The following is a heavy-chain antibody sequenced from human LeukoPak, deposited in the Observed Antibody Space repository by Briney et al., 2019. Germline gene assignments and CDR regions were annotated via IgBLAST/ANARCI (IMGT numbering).Heavy chain of an antibody. CDR1: GFTFSSYS. Sequence: GGSLRLSCAASGFTFSSYSMNWVRQAPGKGLEWVSYISSSSSTTYYADSVKGRFTISRDNAKNSLYLQMNSLRAEDTAVYYCARVLRSGFDYWGQGTLVTVSS. V-gene: IGHV3-48*01. CDR3: ARVLRSGFDY. CDR2: ISSSSSTT. J-gene: IGHJ4*02.